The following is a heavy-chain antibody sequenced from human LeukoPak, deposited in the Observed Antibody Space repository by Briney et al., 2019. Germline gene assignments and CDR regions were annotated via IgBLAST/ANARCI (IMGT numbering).Heavy chain of an antibody. J-gene: IGHJ4*02. CDR2: IYYSGST. Sequence: SETLSLTCTVSGGSISSYYWSWIRQPPGKGLEWIGYIYYSGSTNYNPSLKSRVTISVDTSKNQFSLKLSSVTAADTAVYYCARGDGYNDFDYWGQGTLVTVSS. D-gene: IGHD5-24*01. CDR3: ARGDGYNDFDY. CDR1: GGSISSYY. V-gene: IGHV4-59*01.